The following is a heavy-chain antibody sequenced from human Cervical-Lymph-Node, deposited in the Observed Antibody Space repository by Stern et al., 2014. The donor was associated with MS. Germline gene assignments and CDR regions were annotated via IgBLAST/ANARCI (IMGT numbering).Heavy chain of an antibody. V-gene: IGHV1-69*01. J-gene: IGHJ3*02. CDR1: GGTFSSYA. CDR2: IIPIFGTA. D-gene: IGHD3-10*01. Sequence: QVQLVQSGAEVKKPGSSVTVSCKASGGTFSSYAIRWARQAPGQGLEWMGGIIPIFGTANYAQNFQCRVTITADESTSTAYMELSSLRSEDTAVYYCARSYGSGSYTAFDIWGQGTMVTVSS. CDR3: ARSYGSGSYTAFDI.